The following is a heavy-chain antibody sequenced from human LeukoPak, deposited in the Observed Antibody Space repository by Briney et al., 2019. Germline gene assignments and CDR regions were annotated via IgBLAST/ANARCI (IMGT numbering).Heavy chain of an antibody. CDR1: GYTFTSYY. D-gene: IGHD2-8*01. CDR3: ARDSSGYCTNGVCYDFDY. Sequence: ASVKVSCKASGYTFTSYYMHWVRQAPGQGLEWMGIINPSGGSTNYAQKFQGRVTMTRDTSISTAYMELSRLRSDDTAVYYCARDSSGYCTNGVCYDFDYWGQGTLVTVSS. CDR2: INPSGGST. J-gene: IGHJ4*02. V-gene: IGHV1-2*02.